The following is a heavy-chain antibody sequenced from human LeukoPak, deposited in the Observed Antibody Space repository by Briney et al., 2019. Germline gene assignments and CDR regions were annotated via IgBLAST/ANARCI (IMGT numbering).Heavy chain of an antibody. D-gene: IGHD3-10*01. Sequence: SETLSLTCAVYGGSFSGYYWSWIRQPPGKGLEWIGYIYYSGSTYYNPSLKSRVTISVDTSKNQFSLKLSSVTAADTAVYYCVGSTSYLDYWGQGTLVTVSS. J-gene: IGHJ4*02. V-gene: IGHV4-59*06. CDR3: VGSTSYLDY. CDR2: IYYSGST. CDR1: GGSFSGYY.